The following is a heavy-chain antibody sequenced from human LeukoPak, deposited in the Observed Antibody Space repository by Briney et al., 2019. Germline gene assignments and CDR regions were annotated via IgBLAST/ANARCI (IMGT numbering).Heavy chain of an antibody. CDR2: ISAYNGNT. CDR1: GYTFTSCG. V-gene: IGHV1-18*01. D-gene: IGHD5-18*01. Sequence: ASVKVSCKASGYTFTSCGISWARQAPGQGLEWRGLISAYNGNTNYAQKLQGRVTMTTDTSTSTAYMELRSLRSDDTAVYYCARAPGIVETARVGTVWFDPWDHGTLVTVSS. CDR3: ARAPGIVETARVGTVWFDP. J-gene: IGHJ5*02.